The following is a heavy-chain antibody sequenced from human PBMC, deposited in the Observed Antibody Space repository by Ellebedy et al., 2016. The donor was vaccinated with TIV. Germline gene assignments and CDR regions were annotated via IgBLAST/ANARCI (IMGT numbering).Heavy chain of an antibody. V-gene: IGHV1-18*01. Sequence: AASVKVSCKSSGYTFIDYGISWVRQAPGQGLDWMGWVSAYSANTNYADNLQGRVTMTTDTSTDTAYMELRSLRSDDTAVYYCARYSGSGTYYRNGMDVWGQGTTVTVSS. CDR3: ARYSGSGTYYRNGMDV. J-gene: IGHJ6*02. CDR1: GYTFIDYG. D-gene: IGHD3-10*01. CDR2: VSAYSANT.